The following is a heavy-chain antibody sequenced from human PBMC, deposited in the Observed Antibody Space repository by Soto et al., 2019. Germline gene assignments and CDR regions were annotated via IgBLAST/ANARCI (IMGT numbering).Heavy chain of an antibody. CDR3: ARGIAAAATGWFDP. D-gene: IGHD6-13*01. J-gene: IGHJ5*02. CDR2: INPNSGGT. Sequence: ASVKVSCKASGYTFTGYYMHWVRQAPGQGLEWMGWINPNSGGTNYAQKFQGRVTMTRDTSISTAYMEPSRLRSDDTAVYYCARGIAAAATGWFDPWGQGTLVTVS. V-gene: IGHV1-2*02. CDR1: GYTFTGYY.